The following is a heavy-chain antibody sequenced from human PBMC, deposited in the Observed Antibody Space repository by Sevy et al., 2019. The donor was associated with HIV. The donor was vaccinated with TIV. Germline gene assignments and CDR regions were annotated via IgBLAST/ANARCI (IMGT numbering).Heavy chain of an antibody. CDR2: INPNSGGT. J-gene: IGHJ3*02. Sequence: ASVKVSCKASGYTFTGYYMHWVRQAPGQGLEWMGRINPNSGGTNYAQKFQGRVTMTRDTSISTAYMELSRLRSDDTAVYYCARGAEGDYVWGSYRPAYTGVVGGGAFDIWGQGTMVTVSS. CDR3: ARGAEGDYVWGSYRPAYTGVVGGGAFDI. D-gene: IGHD3-16*02. CDR1: GYTFTGYY. V-gene: IGHV1-2*06.